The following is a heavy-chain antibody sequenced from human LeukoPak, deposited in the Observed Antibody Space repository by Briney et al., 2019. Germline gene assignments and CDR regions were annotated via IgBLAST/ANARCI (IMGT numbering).Heavy chain of an antibody. CDR3: ARVDPLWSGYDYGWFDP. D-gene: IGHD5-12*01. V-gene: IGHV4-61*02. J-gene: IGHJ5*02. CDR1: GGSISSGSYY. CDR2: IYTSGST. Sequence: SQTLSLTCTVSGGSISSGSYYWSWIRQPAGKGLEWIGRIYTSGSTNYNPSLKSRVTISVDTSKYQFSLKLSSVTAADTAVYYCARVDPLWSGYDYGWFDPWGQGTLVTVSS.